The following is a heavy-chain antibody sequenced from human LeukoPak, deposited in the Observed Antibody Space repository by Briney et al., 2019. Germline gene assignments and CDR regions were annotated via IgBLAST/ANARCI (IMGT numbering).Heavy chain of an antibody. Sequence: GGSLRLSCAASGFTFSSYGMHWVSQAPGKGLEWVAVIWYDGSNKYYADSVKGRFTISRDNSKNTLYLQMNSLRAEDTAVYYCAREGYCSGGSCQDAFDIWGQGTMVTVSS. J-gene: IGHJ3*02. V-gene: IGHV3-33*01. D-gene: IGHD2-15*01. CDR1: GFTFSSYG. CDR3: AREGYCSGGSCQDAFDI. CDR2: IWYDGSNK.